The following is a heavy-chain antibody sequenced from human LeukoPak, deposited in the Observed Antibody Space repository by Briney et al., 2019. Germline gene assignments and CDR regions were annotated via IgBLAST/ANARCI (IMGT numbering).Heavy chain of an antibody. D-gene: IGHD2-2*01. CDR1: GYTFTSYD. CDR3: ARGAPVNWFDP. J-gene: IGHJ5*02. Sequence: ASVKVSCKASGYTFTSYDINWVRQATGQGREWMGWMNPNSGNTGYAQKFQGRVTITRNTSISTAYMELSSLRSEDTAVYYCARGAPVNWFDPWGQGTLVTVYS. CDR2: MNPNSGNT. V-gene: IGHV1-8*03.